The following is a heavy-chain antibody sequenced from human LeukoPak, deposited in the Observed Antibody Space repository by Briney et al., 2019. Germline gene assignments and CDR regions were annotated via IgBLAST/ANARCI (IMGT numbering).Heavy chain of an antibody. J-gene: IGHJ4*02. CDR1: GYTFTGYY. D-gene: IGHD3-16*01. Sequence: ASVKVSCKASGYTFTGYYMHWGRQAPGQGLEWMGWINPNSGGTNYAQNFQGSVTMTRDTHISPAYMELSRLRSDDTAGYYCARGGVLRLGDQHRWYYWGQGTLVTVSS. CDR3: ARGGVLRLGDQHRWYY. CDR2: INPNSGGT. V-gene: IGHV1-2*02.